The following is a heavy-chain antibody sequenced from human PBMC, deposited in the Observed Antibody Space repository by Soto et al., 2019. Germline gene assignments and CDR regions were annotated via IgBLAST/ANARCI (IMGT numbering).Heavy chain of an antibody. J-gene: IGHJ4*02. CDR3: ARGRNYGGSGYFFEHYIDY. D-gene: IGHD3-22*01. V-gene: IGHV4-61*01. CDR2: VHYSGST. Sequence: SETLSLTCTVSGVSVTTESHYWSWIRQPPGKGLEWIGYVHYSGSTNYNPSLKGRVLISIGTSKRQFSLELRSVTAADTAVYFCARGRNYGGSGYFFEHYIDYWGQGTPVTVSS. CDR1: GVSVTTESHY.